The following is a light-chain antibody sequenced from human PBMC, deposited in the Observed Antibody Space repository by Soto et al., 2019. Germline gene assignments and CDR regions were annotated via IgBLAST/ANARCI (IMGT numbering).Light chain of an antibody. J-gene: IGKJ1*01. CDR3: QHYNSYPWT. V-gene: IGKV1-5*03. CDR1: QSISSW. Sequence: DIQMTQSPSTLSASVGDRVTITCRASQSISSWLAWYQQKPGKAPKVLIYKASSLESGVPSRFSGSGSGTEFTLTISSLQPDDFATYYRQHYNSYPWTFGQGTKVEIK. CDR2: KAS.